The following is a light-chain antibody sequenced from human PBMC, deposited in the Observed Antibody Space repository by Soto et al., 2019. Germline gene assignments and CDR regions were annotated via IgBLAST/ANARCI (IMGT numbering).Light chain of an antibody. CDR2: AAS. CDR1: QDISLS. CDR3: QQYGSSPIT. Sequence: AIQLTQSPSSLSASVGGIVTITCRASQDISLSLAWYQQRPGKAPRLLIYAASTLQSGVPSRFSGSKSGTDFTLTISRLEPEDFAVYYCQQYGSSPITFGQGTRLEIK. V-gene: IGKV1-13*02. J-gene: IGKJ5*01.